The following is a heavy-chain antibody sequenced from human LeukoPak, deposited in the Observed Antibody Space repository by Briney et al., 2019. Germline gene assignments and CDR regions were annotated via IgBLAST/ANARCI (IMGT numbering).Heavy chain of an antibody. CDR2: INHSGST. CDR3: ARAFGFRGSGDDAFDI. V-gene: IGHV4-34*01. J-gene: IGHJ3*02. CDR1: GGSFSGYY. D-gene: IGHD3-10*01. Sequence: SETLSLTCAVYGGSFSGYYWSWIRQPPGKGLEWIGEINHSGSTNYNPSLKSRVTISVDTSKNQFSLKLSSVTAADTAVYYCARAFGFRGSGDDAFDIWGQGTMVTVSS.